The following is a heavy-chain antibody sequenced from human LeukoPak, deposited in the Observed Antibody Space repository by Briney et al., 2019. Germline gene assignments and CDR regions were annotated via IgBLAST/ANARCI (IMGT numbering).Heavy chain of an antibody. CDR1: AYTFISYD. D-gene: IGHD1-20*01. CDR3: ARERDNWDLDS. CDR2: MNPNSGHT. Sequence: ASVKVSCKASAYTFISYDINWVRQVTGQGPEWMGWMNPNSGHTGYAQKFQGRVTMTRDTSINTAYMELSSLTSEDTAVYYCARERDNWDLDSWGQGTLVTVSS. J-gene: IGHJ4*02. V-gene: IGHV1-8*01.